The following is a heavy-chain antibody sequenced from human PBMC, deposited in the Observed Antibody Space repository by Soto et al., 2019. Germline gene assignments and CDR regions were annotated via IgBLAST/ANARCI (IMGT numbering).Heavy chain of an antibody. CDR1: GGSISSGGYY. J-gene: IGHJ6*02. Sequence: QVQLQESGPGLVKPSQTLSLTCTVSGGSISSGGYYWSWIRQHPGKGLEWIGYIYYRGSTYYNPSLRSRVTISVDKSKNQFSLKLSSVAAADTAVFYCARDRYYDFWSGYPGYGMEVWGQGTTVTVSS. V-gene: IGHV4-31*03. CDR3: ARDRYYDFWSGYPGYGMEV. D-gene: IGHD3-3*01. CDR2: IYYRGST.